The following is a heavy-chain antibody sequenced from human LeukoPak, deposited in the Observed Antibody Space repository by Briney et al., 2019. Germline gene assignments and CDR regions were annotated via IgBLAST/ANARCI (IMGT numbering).Heavy chain of an antibody. CDR3: ATQVGGLDY. CDR1: GYTFTSYG. Sequence: PLASVKVSCKASGYTFTSYGISWVRQAPGQGLEWMGGIIPIFGTANYAQKFQGRVTITTDESTSTAYMELSSLRSEDTAVYYCATQVGGLDYWGQGTLVTVSS. V-gene: IGHV1-69*05. J-gene: IGHJ4*02. D-gene: IGHD3-16*01. CDR2: IIPIFGTA.